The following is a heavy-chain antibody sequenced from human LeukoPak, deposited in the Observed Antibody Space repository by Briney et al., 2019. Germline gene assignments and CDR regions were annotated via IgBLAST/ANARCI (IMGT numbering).Heavy chain of an antibody. Sequence: GASVKVSCKSSGGTFSSYAISWVRQAPGQGLEWMGGIIPIFGTANYAQKFQGRVTITADESTSTAYMDLSSLRSEDKAVYYCARDLAQVAGTDYWGQGTLVTVST. CDR1: GGTFSSYA. J-gene: IGHJ4*02. V-gene: IGHV1-69*13. CDR3: ARDLAQVAGTDY. CDR2: IIPIFGTA. D-gene: IGHD6-19*01.